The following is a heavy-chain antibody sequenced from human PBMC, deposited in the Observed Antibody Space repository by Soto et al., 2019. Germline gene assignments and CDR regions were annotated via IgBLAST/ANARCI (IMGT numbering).Heavy chain of an antibody. J-gene: IGHJ4*02. CDR2: ISGTGGST. V-gene: IGHV3-23*01. CDR1: GFTLGIYV. D-gene: IGHD2-15*01. CDR3: TKDRKEAYCSGGYCYSVDY. Sequence: EVQLLESGGGLVQPGGSLRLSCAASGFTLGIYVMPWVRQAPGKGLGWGSAISGTGGSTNYADPVKGRFTISRDNTKNTQYLQMNSRRDEDTAVYYCTKDRKEAYCSGGYCYSVDYWGQGTLVTVAS.